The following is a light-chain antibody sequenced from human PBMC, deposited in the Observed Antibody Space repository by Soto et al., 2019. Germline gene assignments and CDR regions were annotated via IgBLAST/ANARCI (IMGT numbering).Light chain of an antibody. CDR2: WAP. V-gene: IGKV4-1*01. J-gene: IGKJ1*01. CDR1: QSVLYSSNNKNF. CDR3: QKYYSTCWT. Sequence: DIVMTQSPDSLAVSLGERATINCKSSQSVLYSSNNKNFLAWYQLKPGQPPNLLIYWAPTRESAVPDRFSGSGSGTDFTLTISSLQAEDVAVYYCQKYYSTCWTFGQGTKVDI.